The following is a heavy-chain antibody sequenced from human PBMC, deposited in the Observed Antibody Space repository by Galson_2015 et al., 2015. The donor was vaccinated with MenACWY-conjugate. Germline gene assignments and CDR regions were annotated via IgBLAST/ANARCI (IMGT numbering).Heavy chain of an antibody. V-gene: IGHV4-31*03. D-gene: IGHD2-2*02. CDR1: GGSISSGGYY. CDR2: IYYSGST. J-gene: IGHJ4*02. Sequence: TLSLTCTVSGGSISSGGYYWSWIRQHPGKGLEWIGYIYYSGSTYYNPSLKSRVTISVDTSKNQFSLKLSSVTAADTAVYYCARSPEGQVPAAISCFDYWGQGTLVTVSS. CDR3: ARSPEGQVPAAISCFDY.